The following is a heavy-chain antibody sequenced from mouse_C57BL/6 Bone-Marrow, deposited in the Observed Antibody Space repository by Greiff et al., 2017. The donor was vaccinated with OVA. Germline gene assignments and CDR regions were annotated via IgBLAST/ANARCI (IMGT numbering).Heavy chain of an antibody. CDR2: INPNNGGT. V-gene: IGHV1-26*01. CDR1: GYTFTDYY. CDR3: ARGVTGGAY. J-gene: IGHJ3*01. D-gene: IGHD4-1*01. Sequence: EVQLQQSGPELVKPGASVKISCKASGYTFTDYYMNWVKQSHGKSLEWIGDINPNNGGTSYNQKFKGKATLTVDKSSSTAYMELRSLTSEDSAVYYCARGVTGGAYWGQGTLVTVSA.